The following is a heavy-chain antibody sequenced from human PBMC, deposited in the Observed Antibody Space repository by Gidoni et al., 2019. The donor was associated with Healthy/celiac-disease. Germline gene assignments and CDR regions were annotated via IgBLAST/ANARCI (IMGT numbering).Heavy chain of an antibody. D-gene: IGHD5-18*01. V-gene: IGHV3-53*01. CDR3: ARVRDTAMVPYLDY. J-gene: IGHJ4*02. Sequence: EVQLVESGGGLIQPGGSLRLSCAASGFTVSSNYMSWVRQAPGKGLEWVSVIYSGGSTYYADSVKGRFTISRDNSKNTLYLQMNSLRAEDTAVYYCARVRDTAMVPYLDYWGQGTLVTVSS. CDR2: IYSGGST. CDR1: GFTVSSNY.